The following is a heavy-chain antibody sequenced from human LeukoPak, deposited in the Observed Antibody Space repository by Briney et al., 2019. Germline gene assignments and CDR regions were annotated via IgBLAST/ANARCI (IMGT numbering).Heavy chain of an antibody. CDR3: ARLIPLIIAAASDAFDI. CDR1: GFTFSSYS. J-gene: IGHJ3*02. CDR2: ISSSSSYI. D-gene: IGHD6-13*01. Sequence: GGSLRLSCAASGFTFSSYSMNWVRQAPGEGLEWVSSISSSSSYIYYADSVKGRFTISRDNAKNSLYLQMNSLRAEDTAVYYCARLIPLIIAAASDAFDIWGQGTMVTVSS. V-gene: IGHV3-21*01.